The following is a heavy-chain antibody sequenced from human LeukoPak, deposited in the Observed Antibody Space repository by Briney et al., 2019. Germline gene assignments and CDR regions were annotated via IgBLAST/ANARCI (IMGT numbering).Heavy chain of an antibody. V-gene: IGHV4-34*01. J-gene: IGHJ6*03. CDR3: ARDDYTAVPAAMSYYYYYYMDV. CDR1: GGSFSGYY. Sequence: PSETLSLTCAVYGGSFSGYYWSWIRQPPGKGLEWIGEINHSGSTNYNPSLKSRVTISVDTSKNQFSLKLSSVTAADTAVYYCARDDYTAVPAAMSYYYYYYMDVWGKGTTVTVSS. D-gene: IGHD2-2*01. CDR2: INHSGST.